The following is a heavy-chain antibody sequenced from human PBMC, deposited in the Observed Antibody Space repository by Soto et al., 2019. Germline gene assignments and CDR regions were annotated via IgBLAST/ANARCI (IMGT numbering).Heavy chain of an antibody. CDR1: GFIFSNCW. Sequence: GGSLRLSCVASGFIFSNCWMHWVRQAPGMGLVWVSHINSDGSGTTYADSVKGRFTISRDNAKNTLYLQMNSLRAEDTAVYYCVRAIGHYGMDVWGRGTTVTVSS. V-gene: IGHV3-74*01. J-gene: IGHJ6*02. CDR2: INSDGSGT. D-gene: IGHD3-22*01. CDR3: VRAIGHYGMDV.